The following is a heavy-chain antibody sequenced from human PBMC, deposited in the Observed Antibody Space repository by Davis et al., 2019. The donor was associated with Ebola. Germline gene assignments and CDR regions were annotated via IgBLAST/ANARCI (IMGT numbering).Heavy chain of an antibody. D-gene: IGHD5-18*01. CDR2: INHSGST. V-gene: IGHV4-34*01. J-gene: IGHJ5*02. Sequence: SETLSLTCTVSGGSISGYYWSWIRQSPGKGLEWIGEINHSGSTNYNPSLKSRVTISVDTSKNQFSLKLSSVTAADPAVYYCARRGYSYGYRAKFDPWGQGTLVTVSS. CDR3: ARRGYSYGYRAKFDP. CDR1: GGSISGYY.